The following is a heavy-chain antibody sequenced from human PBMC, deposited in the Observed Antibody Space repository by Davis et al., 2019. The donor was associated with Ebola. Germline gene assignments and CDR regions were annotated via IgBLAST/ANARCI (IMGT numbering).Heavy chain of an antibody. V-gene: IGHV5-51*01. Sequence: PGGSLRLSCKGSGYSFTSYWIGWVRQMPGKGLEWMGIIYPGDSDTRYSPSFQGQVTISADKSISTAYLQWSSLKASDTAMYYCARQRYSSGRPVYYYYGMDVWGQGTTVTVSS. CDR2: IYPGDSDT. CDR3: ARQRYSSGRPVYYYYGMDV. J-gene: IGHJ6*02. CDR1: GYSFTSYW. D-gene: IGHD6-19*01.